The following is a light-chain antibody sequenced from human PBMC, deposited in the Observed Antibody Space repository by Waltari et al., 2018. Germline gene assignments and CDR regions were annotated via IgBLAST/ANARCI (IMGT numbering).Light chain of an antibody. V-gene: IGLV2-14*03. CDR2: DVI. CDR3: SSYTTTTTRV. J-gene: IGLJ1*01. CDR1: NSDVGGHDS. Sequence: QSALTQPASVSGSPGQSITISCTGTNSDVGGHDSVSWYQQHPGRAPKLIIYDVINRPSGVSNRFSGSKSGNTASLTISGLQAEDEADYYCSSYTTTTTRVFGSGTKVTVL.